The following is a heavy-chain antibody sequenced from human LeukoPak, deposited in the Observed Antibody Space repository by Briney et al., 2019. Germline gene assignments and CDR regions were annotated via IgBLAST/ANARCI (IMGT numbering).Heavy chain of an antibody. Sequence: SETLSLTCTVSGGSISSSSYYWGWIRQPPGKGLEWIGSIYYSGSTYYNPSLKSRVTISVDTSKNQFSLKLSSVTAADTAVYYCARSPEEQWLVYYFDYWGQGTLVTVSS. V-gene: IGHV4-39*01. D-gene: IGHD6-19*01. J-gene: IGHJ4*02. CDR1: GGSISSSSYY. CDR2: IYYSGST. CDR3: ARSPEEQWLVYYFDY.